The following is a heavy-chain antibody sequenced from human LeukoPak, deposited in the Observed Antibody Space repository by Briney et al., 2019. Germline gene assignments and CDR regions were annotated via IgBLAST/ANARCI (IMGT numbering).Heavy chain of an antibody. CDR2: IYHSGST. V-gene: IGHV4-38-2*02. CDR3: ARGRRGYSYVVVTARPFDY. J-gene: IGHJ4*02. CDR1: VYSISSGYY. Sequence: PSVPLSLTCTVSVYSISSGYYWGWIRQPPGKGLEWIGSIYHSGSTYYNPSLKSRVTIPVDTSKNQFSLKLSSVTAADTAVYYCARGRRGYSYVVVTARPFDYWGQGTLVTVSS. D-gene: IGHD2-21*02.